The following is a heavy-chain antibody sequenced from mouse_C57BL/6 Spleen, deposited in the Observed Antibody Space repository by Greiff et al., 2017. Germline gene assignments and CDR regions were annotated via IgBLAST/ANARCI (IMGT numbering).Heavy chain of an antibody. CDR3: ARQSSYTHWYFDV. V-gene: IGHV5-17*01. D-gene: IGHD1-1*01. CDR1: GFTFSDYG. CDR2: ISSGSSTI. Sequence: EVMLVESGGGLVKPGGSLKLSCAASGFTFSDYGMHWVRQAPEKGLEWVAYISSGSSTIYYADTVKGRFTISRDNAKNTLFLQMTSLRSEDTAMYYCARQSSYTHWYFDVWGTGTTVTVSS. J-gene: IGHJ1*03.